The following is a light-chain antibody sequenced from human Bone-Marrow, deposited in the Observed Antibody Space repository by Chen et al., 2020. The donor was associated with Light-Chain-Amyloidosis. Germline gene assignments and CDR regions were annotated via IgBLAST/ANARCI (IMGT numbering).Light chain of an antibody. J-gene: IGKJ4*01. CDR2: GSS. CDR3: QQYGTAPLT. Sequence: EIVLMQSPGTLFLSPGEGANLSCRASQTISSNYLTWYQQKFGQAPRLLIYGSSSRATGSPDRFPGSGSGTDFTLTINRLEPEDFAMYYCQQYGTAPLTFGGGTKVEIK. V-gene: IGKV3-20*01. CDR1: QTISSNY.